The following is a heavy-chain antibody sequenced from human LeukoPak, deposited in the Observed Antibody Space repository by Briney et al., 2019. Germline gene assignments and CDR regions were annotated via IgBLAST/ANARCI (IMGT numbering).Heavy chain of an antibody. CDR2: INHSGYT. CDR1: GVSFDDYY. J-gene: IGHJ4*02. D-gene: IGHD2-21*02. V-gene: IGHV4-34*01. CDR3: TRMTAGHDY. Sequence: PSETLSLTCAVSGVSFDDYYWSWVRQTPGKGLEWIGEINHSGYTNDSPSLKSRVTLSIDTSRKQLSLNLRSVTVADTGIYYCTRMTAGHDYWGQGTLVTVSS.